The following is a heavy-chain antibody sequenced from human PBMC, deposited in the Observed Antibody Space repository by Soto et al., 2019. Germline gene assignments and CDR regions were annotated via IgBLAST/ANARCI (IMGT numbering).Heavy chain of an antibody. CDR2: IWYDGSNK. D-gene: IGHD3-22*01. Sequence: QVQLVESGGGVVQPGRSLRLSCAASGFTFSSYGMHWVRQAPGKGLEWVAVIWYDGSNKYYAEYVEGRFTISRDNSKHTLYLQMISLRAADTAVYYCARDPGHYYDSCGPIEYWGQGTLVTVSS. V-gene: IGHV3-33*01. CDR1: GFTFSSYG. J-gene: IGHJ4*02. CDR3: ARDPGHYYDSCGPIEY.